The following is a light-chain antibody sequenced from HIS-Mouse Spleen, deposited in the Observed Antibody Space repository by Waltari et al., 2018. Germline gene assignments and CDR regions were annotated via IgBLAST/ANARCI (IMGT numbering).Light chain of an antibody. Sequence: YELPQPPSVSVSPRQTARITRPGSACPNKYLYWYQQKSGQPPLLVIYEDSKRPSGIPERFSGSSSGTMATLTISGAQVEDEADYYCYSTDSSGNHRVFGGGTKLTVL. V-gene: IGLV3-10*01. CDR2: EDS. CDR1: ACPNKY. J-gene: IGLJ2*01. CDR3: YSTDSSGNHRV.